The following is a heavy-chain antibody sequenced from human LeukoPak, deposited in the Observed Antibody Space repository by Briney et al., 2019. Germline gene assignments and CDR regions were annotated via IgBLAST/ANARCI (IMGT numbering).Heavy chain of an antibody. CDR2: ISSGSSFL. CDR1: GFTFSSYN. J-gene: IGHJ4*02. Sequence: GGSLRLSCAASGFTFSSYNMNWVRQAPGKGLEWASSISSGSSFLYYADSWRGRFTISRDNAKNSLYLQMDSLRADDTAVYYCAPRLLRYFDWGQGTLVTDSS. D-gene: IGHD3-9*01. CDR3: APRLLRYFD. V-gene: IGHV3-21*01.